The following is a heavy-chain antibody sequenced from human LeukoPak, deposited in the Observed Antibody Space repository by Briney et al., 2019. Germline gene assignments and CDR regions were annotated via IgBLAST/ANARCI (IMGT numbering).Heavy chain of an antibody. D-gene: IGHD6-13*01. V-gene: IGHV3-74*01. CDR2: IKTDGSST. J-gene: IGHJ4*02. CDR3: ARDFMYSISCTGC. Sequence: PGGSLRLSCAASGFTFSSYWMHWVRQAPGKGLVWVSRIKTDGSSTSYADSVKGRVTISRDKAKNTMYLQMNSLRVEDTAVYYCARDFMYSISCTGCWGQGTLVTVSS. CDR1: GFTFSSYW.